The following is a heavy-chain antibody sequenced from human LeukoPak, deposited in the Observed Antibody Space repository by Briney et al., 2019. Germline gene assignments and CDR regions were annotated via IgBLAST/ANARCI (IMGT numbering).Heavy chain of an antibody. Sequence: GGSLRPSCAASGFTFSSYWMHWVRQAPGKGLVWVSRINSDGSSTSYADSVKGRFTISRDNAKNTLYLQMNSLRAEDTAVYYCERVRQEYYDFWSGPGYWGQGTLVTVSS. CDR1: GFTFSSYW. CDR3: ERVRQEYYDFWSGPGY. CDR2: INSDGSST. D-gene: IGHD3-3*01. V-gene: IGHV3-74*01. J-gene: IGHJ4*02.